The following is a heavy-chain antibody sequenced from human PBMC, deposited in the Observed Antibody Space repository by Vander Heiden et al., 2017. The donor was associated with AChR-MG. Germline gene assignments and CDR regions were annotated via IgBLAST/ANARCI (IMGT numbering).Heavy chain of an antibody. D-gene: IGHD3-3*01. CDR3: ARDFFRVVIPTGWFDP. CDR2: ISSSSSTI. Sequence: EVQLVESGGGLVQPGGSLRLSCAASGFTFSSDSMNWVRQAPGKGLEWVSYISSSSSTIYYADSVKGRFTISRDNAKNSLYLQMNSLRDEDTAVYYCARDFFRVVIPTGWFDPWGQGTLVTVSS. V-gene: IGHV3-48*02. J-gene: IGHJ5*02. CDR1: GFTFSSDS.